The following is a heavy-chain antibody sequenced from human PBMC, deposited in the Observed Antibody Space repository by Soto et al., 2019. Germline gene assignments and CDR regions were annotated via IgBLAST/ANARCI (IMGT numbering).Heavy chain of an antibody. CDR1: GGSFSGYY. Sequence: SETLSLTCAVYGGSFSGYYWSWIRQPPGKGLEWIGEINHSGSTNYNPSLKSRVTISVDTSKNQFSLKLSSVTAADTAVYYCARCIAAAGGDWFYLWGQGTLVPVSS. J-gene: IGHJ5*02. V-gene: IGHV4-34*01. CDR2: INHSGST. CDR3: ARCIAAAGGDWFYL. D-gene: IGHD6-13*01.